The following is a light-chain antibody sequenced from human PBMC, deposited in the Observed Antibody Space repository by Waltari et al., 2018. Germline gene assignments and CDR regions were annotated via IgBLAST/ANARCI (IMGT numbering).Light chain of an antibody. CDR1: QRLTKNY. CDR2: GAS. CDR3: QQYGSSILYT. V-gene: IGKV3-20*01. J-gene: IGKJ2*01. Sequence: VLTQSPGTLSLSPGERATLSCRASQRLTKNYLAWYQQKPGQAPRLLIYGASSRAAGIPDRFSGSGSGTDFALTISRLEHEDSAVYYCQQYGSSILYTFGQGTKLEIQ.